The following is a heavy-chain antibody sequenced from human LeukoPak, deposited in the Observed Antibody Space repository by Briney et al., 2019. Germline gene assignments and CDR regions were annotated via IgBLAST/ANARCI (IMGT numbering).Heavy chain of an antibody. D-gene: IGHD3-3*01. CDR2: IYYSGST. CDR3: ARGSYDFWSGHATPFDY. J-gene: IGHJ4*02. CDR1: GGSISSGDYY. Sequence: SQTLSLTCTVSGGSISSGDYYWSWIRQPPGKGLEWIGYIYYSGSTYYNPSLKSRFTISVDTSKNQFSLKLSSVTAADTAVYYCARGSYDFWSGHATPFDYWGQGTLVTVSS. V-gene: IGHV4-30-4*01.